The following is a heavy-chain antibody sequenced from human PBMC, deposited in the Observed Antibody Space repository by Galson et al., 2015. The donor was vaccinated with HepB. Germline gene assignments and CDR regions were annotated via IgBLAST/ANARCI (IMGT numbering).Heavy chain of an antibody. J-gene: IGHJ4*02. D-gene: IGHD6-19*01. CDR3: ARGRWAVAGTTDY. CDR1: GYTFTSYD. Sequence: SVKVSCKASGYTFTSYDINWVRQATGQGLEWMGWMNPNSGNTGYAQKFQGKVTMTRNTSISTAYMELSSLRSEDTAVYYCARGRWAVAGTTDYWGQGTLVTVSS. CDR2: MNPNSGNT. V-gene: IGHV1-8*01.